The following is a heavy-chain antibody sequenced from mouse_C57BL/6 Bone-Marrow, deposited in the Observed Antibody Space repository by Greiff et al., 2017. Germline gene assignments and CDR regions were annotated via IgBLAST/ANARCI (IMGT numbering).Heavy chain of an antibody. Sequence: VQLQQSGAELVKPGASVKMSCKASGYTFTSYWITWVKQRPGQGLEWIGDIYPGSGSTNYNEKFKSKATLTVDTSSSTAYMQLSSLTSEDSAVYYCARPYYSNYWYFDVWGTGTTVTVPS. CDR1: GYTFTSYW. CDR2: IYPGSGST. J-gene: IGHJ1*03. D-gene: IGHD2-5*01. V-gene: IGHV1-55*01. CDR3: ARPYYSNYWYFDV.